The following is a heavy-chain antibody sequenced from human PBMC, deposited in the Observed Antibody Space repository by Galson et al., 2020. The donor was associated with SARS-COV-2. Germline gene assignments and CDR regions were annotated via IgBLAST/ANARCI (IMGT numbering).Heavy chain of an antibody. V-gene: IGHV2-5*02. CDR2: IHWDADK. D-gene: IGHD1-1*01. CDR1: GFPLRTSGVG. Sequence: SGPTLVKPPQTLTLPCPFSGFPLRTSGVGVGWIRQPPAKALEWLPLIHWDADKPYSPSLKSRPTITKDTSKNQVVLTMTRMDPVDRATYYCARRLVLLGAPGFDYGGQGTLVTVSS. CDR3: ARRLVLLGAPGFDY. J-gene: IGHJ4*02.